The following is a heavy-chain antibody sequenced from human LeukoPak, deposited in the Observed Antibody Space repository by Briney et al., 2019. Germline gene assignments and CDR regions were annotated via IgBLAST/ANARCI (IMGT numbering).Heavy chain of an antibody. V-gene: IGHV1-18*01. CDR1: GYTFTSYG. J-gene: IGHJ6*02. D-gene: IGHD6-6*01. Sequence: ASVKVSCKASGYTFTSYGISWVRQAPGQGLEWMGWIGAYNGNTNYAQKLQGRVTMTTDTSTSTAYMELRSLRSDDTAVYYCARDEEYSSSSSYYYYGMDVWGQGTTVTVSS. CDR2: IGAYNGNT. CDR3: ARDEEYSSSSSYYYYGMDV.